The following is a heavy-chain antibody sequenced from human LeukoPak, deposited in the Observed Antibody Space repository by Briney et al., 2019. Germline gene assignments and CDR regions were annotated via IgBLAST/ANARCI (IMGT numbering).Heavy chain of an antibody. D-gene: IGHD6-13*01. CDR2: INPKNAGT. Sequence: ASAKVSCKASGYTFTGHYMHWVRQAPGQGLEWMGWINPKNAGTNYAQKFQGRVTMTRDTSTGTVYMELSRLRSDDTAVYYCARTLYIAAAPGGFDYWGQGTLVTVSS. CDR3: ARTLYIAAAPGGFDY. J-gene: IGHJ4*02. V-gene: IGHV1-2*02. CDR1: GYTFTGHY.